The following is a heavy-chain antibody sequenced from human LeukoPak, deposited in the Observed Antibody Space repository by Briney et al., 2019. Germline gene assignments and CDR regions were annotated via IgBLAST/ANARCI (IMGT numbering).Heavy chain of an antibody. V-gene: IGHV3-21*01. CDR3: ARESAAAGTSFDY. CDR1: GFTLSGYS. D-gene: IGHD6-13*01. Sequence: GGSLRLSCAASGFTLSGYSMNWVRQSPGKGLDWVSSISSSSGYIYYADSVKGRFTISRDNAKNTLYLQMNSLRAEDTAVYYCARESAAAGTSFDYWGQGTLVTVSS. J-gene: IGHJ4*02. CDR2: ISSSSGYI.